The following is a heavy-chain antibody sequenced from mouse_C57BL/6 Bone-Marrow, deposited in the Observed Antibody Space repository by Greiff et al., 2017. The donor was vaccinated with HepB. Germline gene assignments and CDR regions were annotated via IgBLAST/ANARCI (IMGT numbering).Heavy chain of an antibody. CDR2: IWSGGST. D-gene: IGHD1-1*01. CDR1: GFSLTSYG. Sequence: VKLMESGPGLVQPSQSLSITCTVSGFSLTSYGVHWVRQSPGKGLEWLGVIWSGGSTDYNAAFISRLSISKDNSKSQVFFKMNSLQADDTAIYYCASYYGSSGAWFAYWGQGTLVTVSA. J-gene: IGHJ3*01. CDR3: ASYYGSSGAWFAY. V-gene: IGHV2-2*01.